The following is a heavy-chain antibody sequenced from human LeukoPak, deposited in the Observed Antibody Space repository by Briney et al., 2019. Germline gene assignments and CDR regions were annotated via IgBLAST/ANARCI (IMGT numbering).Heavy chain of an antibody. V-gene: IGHV1-18*01. CDR1: GYTFTSYG. J-gene: IGHJ4*02. CDR3: AGDRSGYLGDTQYYFDY. D-gene: IGHD2-2*03. CDR2: ISAYNGNT. Sequence: ASVKVSCKASGYTFTSYGISWVRQAPGQGLEWMGWISAYNGNTNYAQKLQGRVSMTTDTSTSTAYMELRSLRSDDTAMYYCAGDRSGYLGDTQYYFDYWGQGTLVTVSS.